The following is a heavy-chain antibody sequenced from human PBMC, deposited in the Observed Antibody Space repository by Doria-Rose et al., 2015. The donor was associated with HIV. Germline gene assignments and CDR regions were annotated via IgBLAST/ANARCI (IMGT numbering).Heavy chain of an antibody. CDR2: IFSDDER. D-gene: IGHD6-13*01. V-gene: IGHV2-26*01. J-gene: IGHJ4*02. CDR1: GVSLSSPGVG. CDR3: ARIKSSRWYHKYYFDF. Sequence: QESGPVLVKPTETLTLTCTVSGVSLSSPGVGVSWIRQPPGKALEWLANIFSDDERSYKTSLKIRLTIPRGTSKSQVVLTMTDMDPVDTATYYCARIKSSRWYHKYYFDFWGQGTLVIVSA.